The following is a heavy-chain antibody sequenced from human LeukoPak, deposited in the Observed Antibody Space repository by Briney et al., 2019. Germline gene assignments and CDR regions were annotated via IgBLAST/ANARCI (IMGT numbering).Heavy chain of an antibody. D-gene: IGHD4-17*01. CDR1: GGTFSSYA. V-gene: IGHV1-69*13. J-gene: IGHJ4*02. CDR3: AGGSTVTTVDY. CDR2: IIPIFGTA. Sequence: ASVKVSCKASGGTFSSYAISWVRQGPGQGLEWMGGIIPIFGTANYARKFQGRVTITADESTSTAYMELSSLRSEDTAVYYCAGGSTVTTVDYWGQGTLVTVSS.